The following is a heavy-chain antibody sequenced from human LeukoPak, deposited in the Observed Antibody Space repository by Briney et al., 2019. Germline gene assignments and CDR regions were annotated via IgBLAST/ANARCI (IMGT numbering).Heavy chain of an antibody. D-gene: IGHD4-23*01. CDR1: GGSFSSYD. J-gene: IGHJ4*02. V-gene: IGHV1-69*05. CDR3: ARSDAGNSEGGIDY. Sequence: SVKVSCKTSGGSFSSYDISWVRQGPEQRLEWMGGIIPVFGMPNYAQKFQGRLTLTTDESTGTAYMELGGLTSDDTAVYYCARSDAGNSEGGIDYWGQGTLVIVSS. CDR2: IIPVFGMP.